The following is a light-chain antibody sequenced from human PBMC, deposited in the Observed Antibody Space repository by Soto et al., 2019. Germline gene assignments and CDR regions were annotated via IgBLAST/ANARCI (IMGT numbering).Light chain of an antibody. CDR1: RSISSN. J-gene: IGKJ1*01. Sequence: EIMMTQSPAILSVSPGDRATLSCRASRSISSNLAWYQQRPGQSPRLLIFGASTRATGIPARFSGSGSGTEFTLTISSLQSEDFAVYYCQQYNNWPRTFGQGTKVDI. CDR3: QQYNNWPRT. CDR2: GAS. V-gene: IGKV3-15*01.